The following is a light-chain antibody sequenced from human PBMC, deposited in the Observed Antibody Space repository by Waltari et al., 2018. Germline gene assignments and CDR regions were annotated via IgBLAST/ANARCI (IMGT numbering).Light chain of an antibody. V-gene: IGKV3-11*01. CDR3: QQRSKWFT. J-gene: IGKJ4*01. CDR2: DAS. Sequence: EVVLTQSPATMALSPGERATLSCRASQSVSNYLAWYQQQPGQAPRLLIYDASKRATGIPARFTGSGSGTHFTLTISSLEPEDFAVYYCQQRSKWFTFGGGTKVEIK. CDR1: QSVSNY.